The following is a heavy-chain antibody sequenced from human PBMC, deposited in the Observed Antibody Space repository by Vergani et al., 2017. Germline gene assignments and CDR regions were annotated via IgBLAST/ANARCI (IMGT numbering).Heavy chain of an antibody. CDR1: EYSFGNYW. J-gene: IGHJ4*02. CDR3: ARHTTYTDS. V-gene: IGHV5-51*01. Sequence: EVELVQSGPEMRKPGESLKISCKGSEYSFGNYWIGWVRQMPGKGLEWMGIIYPADSDTRYTPSFQGRVTISADKSISTAFLQWDSLKASDAALYYCARHTTYTDSWGQETLFTVSS. CDR2: IYPADSDT. D-gene: IGHD1-1*01.